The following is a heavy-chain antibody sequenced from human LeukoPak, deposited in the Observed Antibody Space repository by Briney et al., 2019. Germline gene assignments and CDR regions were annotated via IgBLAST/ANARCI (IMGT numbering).Heavy chain of an antibody. J-gene: IGHJ4*02. D-gene: IGHD3-22*01. V-gene: IGHV3-48*03. CDR1: GFTFSNYG. Sequence: GGSLRLSCTASGFTFSNYGMNWVRQAPGKGLEWVSFITSSGSTIYYADSVKGRFTISRDNAKNSLYLQMNSLRVEDTAVYYCARDGSSGYLHFDYWGQGTLVTVSS. CDR2: ITSSGSTI. CDR3: ARDGSSGYLHFDY.